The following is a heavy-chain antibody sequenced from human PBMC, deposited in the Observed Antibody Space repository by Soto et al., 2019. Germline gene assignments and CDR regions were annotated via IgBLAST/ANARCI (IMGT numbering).Heavy chain of an antibody. Sequence: GASVKVSCKASGYTLTSLSMHWVRQAPGQRLEWMGWIKAGNGNTKYSQKFQGRVTITRDTSASTAYMELSSLRAEDTAVYYCARVDYYDSSGYRSFDYWGQGTLVTVSS. CDR3: ARVDYYDSSGYRSFDY. CDR1: GYTLTSLS. J-gene: IGHJ4*02. V-gene: IGHV1-3*01. CDR2: IKAGNGNT. D-gene: IGHD3-22*01.